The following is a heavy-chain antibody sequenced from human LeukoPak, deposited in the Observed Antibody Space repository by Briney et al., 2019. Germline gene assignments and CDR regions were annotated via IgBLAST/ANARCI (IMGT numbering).Heavy chain of an antibody. J-gene: IGHJ4*02. D-gene: IGHD6-13*01. CDR2: IYYSGST. Sequence: SETLSLTCTVSGGSISSSSYYWGWIRQPPGKGLEWIGSIYYSGSTYYNPSLKSRVTISVDTSKNQFSLKLSSVTAADTAVYYCARYTSARIAAAGTVYWGQGTLVTVSS. CDR1: GGSISSSSYY. V-gene: IGHV4-39*01. CDR3: ARYTSARIAAAGTVY.